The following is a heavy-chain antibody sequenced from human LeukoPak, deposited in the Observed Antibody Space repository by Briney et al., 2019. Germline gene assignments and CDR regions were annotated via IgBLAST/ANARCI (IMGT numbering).Heavy chain of an antibody. CDR3: AGGPRFGELLWHWFDP. Sequence: SETLSLTCTVSGGSISSYYWNWIRQPPGKGLEWIGSMYHSGSTYYNPPLKSRVTISEDTSKNQFSLKLRSVTAADTAVYYRAGGPRFGELLWHWFDPWGQGTLVTVSS. CDR2: MYHSGST. CDR1: GGSISSYY. J-gene: IGHJ5*02. V-gene: IGHV4-59*04. D-gene: IGHD3-10*01.